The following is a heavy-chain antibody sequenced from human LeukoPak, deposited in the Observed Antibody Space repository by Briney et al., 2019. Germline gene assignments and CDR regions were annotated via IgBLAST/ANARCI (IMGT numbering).Heavy chain of an antibody. CDR1: GGSISSYY. V-gene: IGHV4-59*01. CDR2: IYYSGST. J-gene: IGHJ4*02. CDR3: ARAYGDYVGEDYFDY. D-gene: IGHD4-17*01. Sequence: PSETLSLTCTVSGGSISSYYWSWIRQPPGKGLEWIGYIYYSGSTNYNPSLKSRVTISVDTSKNQFSLKLSSVTAADTAVYYCARAYGDYVGEDYFDYWGQGTLVTVSS.